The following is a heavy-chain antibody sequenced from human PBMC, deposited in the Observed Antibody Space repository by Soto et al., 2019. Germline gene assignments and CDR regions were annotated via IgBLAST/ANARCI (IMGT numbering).Heavy chain of an antibody. D-gene: IGHD6-13*01. CDR3: ARAPQTVAGAGIWY. J-gene: IGHJ4*02. CDR1: GYTFTSYG. CDR2: ISGYNGDT. V-gene: IGHV1-18*01. Sequence: GASVKVSCKASGYTFTSYGIRWVRQAPGQGLEWMGWISGYNGDTNYAQKYQGRVTMTTDTSTSTAYMELRSLRSDDTAVYYCARAPQTVAGAGIWYWGQGTLVTVS.